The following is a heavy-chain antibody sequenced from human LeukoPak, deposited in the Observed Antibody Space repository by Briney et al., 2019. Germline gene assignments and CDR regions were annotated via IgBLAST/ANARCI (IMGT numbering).Heavy chain of an antibody. CDR1: GFTFSSYA. CDR3: AKHFHLGNCNSTSCYTA. CDR2: ISGSGGST. J-gene: IGHJ5*02. Sequence: GGSLRLSCAASGFTFSSYAMSWVRQAPGKGLEWVSAISGSGGSTYYADSVKGRFTISRDNSKNTLYLQMNSLRAGDTAVYYCAKHFHLGNCNSTSCYTAWGQGTLVTVSS. D-gene: IGHD2-2*02. V-gene: IGHV3-23*01.